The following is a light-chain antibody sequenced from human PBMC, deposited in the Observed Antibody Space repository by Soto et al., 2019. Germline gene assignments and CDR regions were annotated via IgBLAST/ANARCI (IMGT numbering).Light chain of an antibody. Sequence: EIVLTKSPGTLSLSPGERATLSCRASQSVSGSYLAWYRQKPGQAPRLFIYGASSRETGIPDRFSGSGSWTEFTLTISRLEPEDFEVYDCQQYGSSTLTFGQGTKVDI. CDR1: QSVSGSY. CDR2: GAS. J-gene: IGKJ4*01. V-gene: IGKV3-20*01. CDR3: QQYGSSTLT.